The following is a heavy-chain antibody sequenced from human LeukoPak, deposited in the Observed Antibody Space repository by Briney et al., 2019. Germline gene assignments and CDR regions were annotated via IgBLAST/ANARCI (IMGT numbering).Heavy chain of an antibody. J-gene: IGHJ4*02. CDR3: ARRRVGFTVDY. Sequence: SETLSLTCAVSGYSISSGYYWGLIRQPPGKGLEWIGSIYHSGSTYYNPSLKSRVNISVDTSKNQFSLKLSSVTAADTAVYYCARRRVGFTVDYWSQGTLVTVSS. D-gene: IGHD1-26*01. CDR2: IYHSGST. V-gene: IGHV4-38-2*01. CDR1: GYSISSGYY.